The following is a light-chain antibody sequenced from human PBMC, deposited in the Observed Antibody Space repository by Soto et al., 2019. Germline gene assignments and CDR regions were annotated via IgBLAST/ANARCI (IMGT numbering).Light chain of an antibody. CDR3: AAWDDSLNGRYV. Sequence: QLVLTQPPSASGTPGQRVTISCSGSSSNIGSNTVNWYQQLPGTAPKLLIYSNNQQPSGVPDRFSGSKSGTSASLAISGLQSEDEADYYCAAWDDSLNGRYVFGTGTKLTVL. CDR2: SNN. J-gene: IGLJ1*01. CDR1: SSNIGSNT. V-gene: IGLV1-44*01.